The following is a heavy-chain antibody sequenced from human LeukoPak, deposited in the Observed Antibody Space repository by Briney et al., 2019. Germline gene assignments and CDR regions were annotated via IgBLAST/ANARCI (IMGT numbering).Heavy chain of an antibody. CDR3: ARPGVGATSFDY. CDR2: IYNSGTT. CDR1: GGSISSYY. Sequence: PSETLSLTCTVSGGSISSYYWTWIRQPPGRGLEWIGYIYNSGTTNYNPSLKSRVTISVDTTKNQFSLKLSSVTAADTAVYYCARPGVGATSFDYWGQGTLVTVSS. J-gene: IGHJ4*02. V-gene: IGHV4-59*12. D-gene: IGHD1-26*01.